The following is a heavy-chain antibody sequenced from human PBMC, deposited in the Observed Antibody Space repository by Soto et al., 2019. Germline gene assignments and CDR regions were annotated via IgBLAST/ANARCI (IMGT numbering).Heavy chain of an antibody. CDR3: ARAQTSGWYVSN. CDR2: IKQDGREK. Sequence: EVQLVESGGGLVQPGGSLRLSCAASGFTFGSYWMSWVRQAPGKGLEWVANIKQDGREKYYVESVKGRFTISRDNAENSLYLQVNSLRVEDTAVYYCARAQTSGWYVSNWGQGTLVTVSS. V-gene: IGHV3-7*01. D-gene: IGHD6-19*01. CDR1: GFTFGSYW. J-gene: IGHJ4*02.